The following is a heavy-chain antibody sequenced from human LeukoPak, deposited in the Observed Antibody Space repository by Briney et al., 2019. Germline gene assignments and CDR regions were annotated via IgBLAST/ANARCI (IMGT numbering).Heavy chain of an antibody. D-gene: IGHD5-18*01. Sequence: GGSLRLSYAASGLTFSSYAMSWVRQAPGKGLEWVSAISGSGGSTYYADSVKGRFTISRDNSKNTLYLQMNSLRAEDTAVYYCAKCGRGCSYGYYYWGQGTLVTVSS. V-gene: IGHV3-23*01. J-gene: IGHJ4*02. CDR2: ISGSGGST. CDR1: GLTFSSYA. CDR3: AKCGRGCSYGYYY.